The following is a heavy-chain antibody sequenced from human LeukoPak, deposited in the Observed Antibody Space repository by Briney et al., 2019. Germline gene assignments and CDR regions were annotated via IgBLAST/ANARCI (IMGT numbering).Heavy chain of an antibody. CDR2: IYYNGST. CDR1: GGSISSSSYY. J-gene: IGHJ6*02. V-gene: IGHV4-39*01. Sequence: SETLSLTCTVSGGSISSSSYYWGWIRQPPGKWLEWIGSIYYNGSTYYNPSLKSRVTISVDTSKNQFPLKLSSVTAADTAVDYCARRSADYYYYGMDVWGQGTTVTVSS. CDR3: ARRSADYYYYGMDV.